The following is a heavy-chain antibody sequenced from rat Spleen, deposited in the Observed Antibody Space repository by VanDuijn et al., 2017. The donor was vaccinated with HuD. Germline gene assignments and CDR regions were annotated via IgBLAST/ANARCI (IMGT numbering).Heavy chain of an antibody. V-gene: IGHV3-1*01. CDR3: TRGLSMSSTNYYYTLFAY. Sequence: EVQLQESGPGLVKPSQSLSLTCSVTGYSITSNYWGWIRKFPGNKMEWMGYIDYSGRTIYNPSLKSRISITRDTSKNQFFLQLNSVTTEDTATYYCTRGLSMSSTNYYYTLFAYWGQGTLVTVSS. J-gene: IGHJ3*01. D-gene: IGHD1-6*01. CDR1: GYSITSNY. CDR2: IDYSGRT.